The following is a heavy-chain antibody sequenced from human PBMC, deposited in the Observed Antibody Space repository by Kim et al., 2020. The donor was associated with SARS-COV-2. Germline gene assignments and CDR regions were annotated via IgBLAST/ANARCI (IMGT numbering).Heavy chain of an antibody. J-gene: IGHJ3*01. CDR3: VKGGSGGGYKFEV. CDR2: ISGSGGKT. D-gene: IGHD1-26*01. Sequence: GGSLRLSCAASGFTFSTCAMSWVRQAPGKGLEWVSTISGSGGKTYYADSVRGRFTISRDNSKNTLYLQMNSLRADDAAEYYCVKGGSGGGYKFEVWG. V-gene: IGHV3-23*01. CDR1: GFTFSTCA.